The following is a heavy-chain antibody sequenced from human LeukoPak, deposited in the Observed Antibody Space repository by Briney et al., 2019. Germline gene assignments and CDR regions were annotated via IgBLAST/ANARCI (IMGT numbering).Heavy chain of an antibody. CDR1: GGSISSYY. CDR2: IYYSGST. V-gene: IGHV4-59*08. CDR3: AGLLRFLEWPPYYMDV. D-gene: IGHD3-3*01. J-gene: IGHJ6*03. Sequence: SETLSLTCTVSGGSISSYYWSWIRQPPGKGLEWIGYIYYSGSTNYNPSLKSRVTISVDTSKNQFSLKLSSVTAADTAVYYCAGLLRFLEWPPYYMDVWGKGTTVTASS.